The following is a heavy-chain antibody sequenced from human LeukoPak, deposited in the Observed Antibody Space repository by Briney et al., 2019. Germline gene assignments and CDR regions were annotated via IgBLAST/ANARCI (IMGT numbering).Heavy chain of an antibody. CDR1: GGSISNYY. Sequence: TPSETLSLTCTVSGGSISNYYWSWIRQPPGKGLEWIGYIYYSGSTNYNPSLKSRVTISVDTSKNQFSLKLSSVTAADTAVYYCARVGGTNYYYYGMDVWGQGTTVTVSS. V-gene: IGHV4-59*01. D-gene: IGHD1-26*01. J-gene: IGHJ6*02. CDR3: ARVGGTNYYYYGMDV. CDR2: IYYSGST.